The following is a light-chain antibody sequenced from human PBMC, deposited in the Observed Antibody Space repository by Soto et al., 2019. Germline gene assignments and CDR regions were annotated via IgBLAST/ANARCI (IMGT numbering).Light chain of an antibody. V-gene: IGLV2-14*01. CDR3: SSYTTSTTLV. CDR1: SGDVGTYDY. Sequence: QSVLTQHASVSGSPGQSITLSCTGTSGDVGTYDYVSWYQQHPGKAPKLIIYEVTNRPSGVSNRFSGSKSGNTASLTISGLQADDEADYYCSSYTTSTTLVFGGGTKVTVL. J-gene: IGLJ3*02. CDR2: EVT.